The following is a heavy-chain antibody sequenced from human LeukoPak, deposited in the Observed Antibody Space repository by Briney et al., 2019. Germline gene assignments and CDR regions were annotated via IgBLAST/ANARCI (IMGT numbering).Heavy chain of an antibody. CDR3: AKDSPYCSGGSCYSGGFDY. Sequence: PGGSLRLSCAASGFTFSSYGMHWVRQAPGKGLEWVAFIRYDGSNKYYADSVKGRFTISRDNSKNTLYLQMNSLRAEDTAVYYCAKDSPYCSGGSCYSGGFDYWGQGTLVTVSS. CDR2: IRYDGSNK. V-gene: IGHV3-30*02. D-gene: IGHD2-15*01. J-gene: IGHJ4*02. CDR1: GFTFSSYG.